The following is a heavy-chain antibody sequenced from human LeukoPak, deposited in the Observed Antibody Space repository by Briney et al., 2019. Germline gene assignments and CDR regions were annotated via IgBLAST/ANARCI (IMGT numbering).Heavy chain of an antibody. D-gene: IGHD3-10*01. CDR2: INTGNGDT. CDR1: GYTFTSYS. V-gene: IGHV1-3*04. Sequence: ASVKVSCKASGYTFTSYSMHWVRQAPGQRLEWTGWINTGNGDTKYSQNFQGRVTITRDTSASTAYMDLSSLRSEDTAMYYCARDESYAVYWGQGTLVTVSS. J-gene: IGHJ4*02. CDR3: ARDESYAVY.